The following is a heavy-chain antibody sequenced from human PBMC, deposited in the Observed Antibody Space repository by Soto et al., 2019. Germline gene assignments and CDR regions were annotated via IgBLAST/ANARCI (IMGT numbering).Heavy chain of an antibody. V-gene: IGHV3-30-3*01. J-gene: IGHJ4*02. Sequence: QVQLVESGGGVFQPGRSLRLSCAASGFTFSSYAMHWVRQAPGKGLEWVAVISYDGSNKYYADSVKGRFTVSRDNSKNTLYLQIDLSTEDPAVYYCARVGGSHYGSWDYCGQGALVTVST. D-gene: IGHD1-26*01. CDR1: GFTFSSYA. CDR3: ARVGGSHYGSWDY. CDR2: ISYDGSNK.